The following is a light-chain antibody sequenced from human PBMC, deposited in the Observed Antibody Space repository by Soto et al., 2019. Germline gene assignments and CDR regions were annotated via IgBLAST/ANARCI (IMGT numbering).Light chain of an antibody. Sequence: QSALTQPASVSGSPGQSITISCTGTSSDVGAYDSVSWYQQHPGKAPKLIIYEVNYRPLGVSNRFSGSKSGNMASLTISGLQVEDEVDYFCSSFSTTAILVVFGGRTKLTVL. CDR2: EVN. CDR3: SSFSTTAILVV. V-gene: IGLV2-14*01. CDR1: SSDVGAYDS. J-gene: IGLJ2*01.